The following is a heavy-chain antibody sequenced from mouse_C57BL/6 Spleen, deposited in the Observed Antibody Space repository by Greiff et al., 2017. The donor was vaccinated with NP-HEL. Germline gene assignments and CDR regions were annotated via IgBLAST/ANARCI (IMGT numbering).Heavy chain of an antibody. V-gene: IGHV1-81*01. CDR1: GYTFTSYG. Sequence: VQLQQSGAGLARPGASVKLSCKASGYTFTSYGISWVKQRTGQGLEWIGEIYPRSGNTYYNEKFKGKATLTADKSSSTAYMELRSLTSEDSAVYFCARGGQLRLPWFAYWGQGTLVTVSA. CDR2: IYPRSGNT. J-gene: IGHJ3*01. D-gene: IGHD3-2*02. CDR3: ARGGQLRLPWFAY.